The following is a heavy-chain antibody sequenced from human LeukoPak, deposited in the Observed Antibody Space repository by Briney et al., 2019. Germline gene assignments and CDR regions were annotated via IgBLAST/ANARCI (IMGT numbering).Heavy chain of an antibody. V-gene: IGHV5-10-1*01. Sequence: GAPLRISCKGSGYGFTSYWISGGRRMTGKGGEWMGRIVPSNSCTNYSPSFQGHVTISADKSISTAYLQWSSLKASDTAMYYCARYTTGDFDYWGQGTLVTVSS. D-gene: IGHD1-1*01. CDR1: GYGFTSYW. CDR3: ARYTTGDFDY. J-gene: IGHJ4*02. CDR2: IVPSNSCT.